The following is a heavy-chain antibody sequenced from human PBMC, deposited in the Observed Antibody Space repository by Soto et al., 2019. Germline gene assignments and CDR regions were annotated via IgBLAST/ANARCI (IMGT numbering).Heavy chain of an antibody. CDR1: GFTFSTYW. Sequence: EVQLVESGGGLVQPGGSLRLSCAASGFTFSTYWMHWVRQVPGKGLVWVSRIGSDGRSTNYVDSVKDRFTISRDNAKNTLYLQMNSLRGEDTAVYYCARDVSNSVDYWGQGTLVTVSS. CDR3: ARDVSNSVDY. V-gene: IGHV3-74*01. CDR2: IGSDGRST. D-gene: IGHD4-4*01. J-gene: IGHJ4*02.